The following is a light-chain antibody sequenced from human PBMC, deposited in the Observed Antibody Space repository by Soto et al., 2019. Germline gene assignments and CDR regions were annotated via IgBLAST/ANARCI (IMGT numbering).Light chain of an antibody. V-gene: IGKV1-9*01. CDR3: QQRNSFPSP. CDR2: GAS. J-gene: IGKJ3*01. CDR1: QGISSF. Sequence: IQLTQSPSSLSASVGDRVTITCRASQGISSFLAWYQQKPGKAPKLLIYGASTLQSGVPSRFSGSGSGTDFTLTIGSLQPEDFSTYYCQQRNSFPSPVGPGNKVDSK.